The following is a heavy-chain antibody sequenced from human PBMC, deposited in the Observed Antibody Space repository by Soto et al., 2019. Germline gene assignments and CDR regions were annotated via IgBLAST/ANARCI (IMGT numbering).Heavy chain of an antibody. D-gene: IGHD6-19*01. CDR2: IYSGGST. J-gene: IGHJ3*02. CDR3: AREASSGWSGGDDAFDI. Sequence: GGSLRLSCAASGFTVSSSYMSWVRQAPGKGLEWVSVIYSGGSTYYADSVKGRFTISRDNSKNTLYLQMNSLRAEDTAVYYCAREASSGWSGGDDAFDIWGQGTMVTVSS. CDR1: GFTVSSSY. V-gene: IGHV3-53*01.